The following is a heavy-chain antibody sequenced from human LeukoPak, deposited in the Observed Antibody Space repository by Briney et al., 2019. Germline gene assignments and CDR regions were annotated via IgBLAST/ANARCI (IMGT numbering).Heavy chain of an antibody. V-gene: IGHV1-46*01. D-gene: IGHD4-17*01. J-gene: IGHJ6*02. CDR2: INPSGGST. CDR3: ARDEGDYGDYLPMDV. CDR1: GYTFTSYY. Sequence: ASVKVSCKASGYTFTSYYMHWVRQAPGQGLEWMGIINPSGGSTSYAQKFQGRVTMTRDTSTSTVYMELSSLRSEDTAVYYCARDEGDYGDYLPMDVWGQGTTVTVSS.